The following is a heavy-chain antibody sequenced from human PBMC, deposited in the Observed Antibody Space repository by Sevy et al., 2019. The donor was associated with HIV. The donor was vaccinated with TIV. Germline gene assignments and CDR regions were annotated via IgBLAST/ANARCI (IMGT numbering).Heavy chain of an antibody. J-gene: IGHJ4*02. V-gene: IGHV3-11*06. Sequence: GGSLRLSCAASGFTFSDYYMSWIRQAPGKGLEWVSYISSSSYTNYADSVKGRFTISRDNAKNSLYLQMNSLRAEDTAVYYCARDHHDYIWGSYRYNYFDYWGQGTLVTVSS. D-gene: IGHD3-16*02. CDR2: ISSSSYT. CDR1: GFTFSDYY. CDR3: ARDHHDYIWGSYRYNYFDY.